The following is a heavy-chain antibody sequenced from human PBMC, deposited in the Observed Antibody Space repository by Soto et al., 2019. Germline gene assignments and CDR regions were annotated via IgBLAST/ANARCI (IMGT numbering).Heavy chain of an antibody. CDR2: ISRTSNYI. D-gene: IGHD3-3*01. CDR1: GFTFSSYS. Sequence: EVQLVESGGGLVKPGGSLRLSCAASGFTFSSYSMNWVRQAPGKGLEWVSSISRTSNYIYYADSVKGRFTISRDNAKNSLSLKMNSLRAEDTAVYYCARRDDFWSGYESHWGQGTLVTVS. V-gene: IGHV3-21*01. CDR3: ARRDDFWSGYESH. J-gene: IGHJ4*02.